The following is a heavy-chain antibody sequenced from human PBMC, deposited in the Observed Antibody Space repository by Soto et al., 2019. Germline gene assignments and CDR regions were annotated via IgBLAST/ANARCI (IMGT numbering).Heavy chain of an antibody. CDR1: GWSFSGYY. D-gene: IGHD1-26*01. Sequence: KTXETLSLTCAVDGWSFSGYYWSWIRQPPGKGLEWIGEINHSGSTNYNPSLKSRVTISVDTSKNQFSLKLSSVTAADTAVYYCARGSGSLRYYYGMDVWGQGTTVTVSS. V-gene: IGHV4-34*01. CDR3: ARGSGSLRYYYGMDV. CDR2: INHSGST. J-gene: IGHJ6*02.